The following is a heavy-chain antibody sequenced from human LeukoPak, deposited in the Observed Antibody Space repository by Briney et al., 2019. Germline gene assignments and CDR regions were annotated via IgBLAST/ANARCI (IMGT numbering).Heavy chain of an antibody. CDR2: MNPNSGNT. Sequence: ASVKVSCKASGYTFTSYDINWVRQATGQGLEWMGWMNPNSGNTGYAQKFQGRVTMTRNTSISTAYIELSSLRSEDTAVYYCARVMVYDILTGYAYYYYGMDVWGQGTTVTVSS. D-gene: IGHD3-9*01. V-gene: IGHV1-8*01. CDR1: GYTFTSYD. J-gene: IGHJ6*02. CDR3: ARVMVYDILTGYAYYYYGMDV.